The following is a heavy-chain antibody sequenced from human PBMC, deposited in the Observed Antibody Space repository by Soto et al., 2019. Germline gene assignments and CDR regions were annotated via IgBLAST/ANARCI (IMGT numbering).Heavy chain of an antibody. J-gene: IGHJ4*02. CDR3: TRSIGPSCYSSFDY. CDR1: GFTFDDYA. D-gene: IGHD2-15*01. V-gene: IGHV3-9*01. Sequence: SLRLSCAASGFTFDDYAIHWVRQAPGKGLEWVSGISWNRGTIGYADSVKGRFTISRDNAKNSLYLQMNSLRAEDTALYYCTRSIGPSCYSSFDYFGQGTLVTVSS. CDR2: ISWNRGTI.